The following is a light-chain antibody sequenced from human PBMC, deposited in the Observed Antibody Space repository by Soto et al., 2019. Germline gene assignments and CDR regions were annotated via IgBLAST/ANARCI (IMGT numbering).Light chain of an antibody. CDR3: AAWDDSLNGYV. J-gene: IGLJ1*01. V-gene: IGLV1-44*01. Sequence: QSVLTQPPSASGTPGQRVTISCSGSSSNFGSNTVNWYQHVPGNAPKLLIYRNSQRPSGVPDRFSGSKSGTSASLAISGLQSEDEDDYYCAAWDDSLNGYVFGTGTKVTVL. CDR1: SSNFGSNT. CDR2: RNS.